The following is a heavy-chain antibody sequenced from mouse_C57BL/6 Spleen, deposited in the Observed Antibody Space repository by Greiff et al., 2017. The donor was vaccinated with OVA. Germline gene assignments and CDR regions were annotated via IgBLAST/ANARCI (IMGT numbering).Heavy chain of an antibody. CDR1: GYTFTDYE. V-gene: IGHV1-15*01. D-gene: IGHD4-1*01. J-gene: IGHJ1*03. CDR3: TRSGANWDGERYFDV. CDR2: IDPETGGT. Sequence: VKLMESGAELVRPGASVTLSCKASGYTFTDYEMHWVKQTPVHGLEWIGAIDPETGGTAYNQKFKGKAILTADKSSSTAYMELRSLTSEDSAVYYCTRSGANWDGERYFDVWGTGTTVTVSS.